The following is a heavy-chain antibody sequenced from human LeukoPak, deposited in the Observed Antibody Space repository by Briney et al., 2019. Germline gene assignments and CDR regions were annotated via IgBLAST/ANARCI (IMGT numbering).Heavy chain of an antibody. J-gene: IGHJ5*02. Sequence: ASVKVSCKASGYTFTSYGISWVRQARGEGLERMGWISAYNGNTNYAQKLQGRVTMTTDTSTSTAYMELRSLRSDDAAVYYCARDRASYDFWSAFDPWGQGTLVTVSS. CDR2: ISAYNGNT. CDR3: ARDRASYDFWSAFDP. CDR1: GYTFTSYG. D-gene: IGHD3-3*01. V-gene: IGHV1-18*01.